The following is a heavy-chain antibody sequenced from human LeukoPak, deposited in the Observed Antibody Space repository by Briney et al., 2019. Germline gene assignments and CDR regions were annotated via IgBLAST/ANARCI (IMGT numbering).Heavy chain of an antibody. V-gene: IGHV1-46*01. Sequence: ASVKVSCKASGYTFTSYYMHWVRQAPGQGFEWMGIINPSGGSTSYAQKFQGRVTMTRDTSTSTVYMELSSLRSEDTAVYYCAIDSLGYCSSTSCYWTEVMGYWGQGTLVTVSS. D-gene: IGHD2-2*01. CDR3: AIDSLGYCSSTSCYWTEVMGY. J-gene: IGHJ4*02. CDR1: GYTFTSYY. CDR2: INPSGGST.